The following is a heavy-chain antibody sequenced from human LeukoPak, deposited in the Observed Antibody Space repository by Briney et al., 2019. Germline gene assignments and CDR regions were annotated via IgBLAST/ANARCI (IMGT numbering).Heavy chain of an antibody. D-gene: IGHD3-10*01. V-gene: IGHV3-30*02. CDR3: AKAERHYGSGSYPN. CDR2: IDFDGSYK. CDR1: GFTFSTSG. Sequence: GGSVRLSCAASGFTFSTSGMQCVRQAPGKGLEWLVLIDFDGSYKDFSVSGRVRFTISSDNPRNTLYLHMNSLRADATAVYYCAKAERHYGSGSYPNWDQGTMVIASS. J-gene: IGHJ3*01.